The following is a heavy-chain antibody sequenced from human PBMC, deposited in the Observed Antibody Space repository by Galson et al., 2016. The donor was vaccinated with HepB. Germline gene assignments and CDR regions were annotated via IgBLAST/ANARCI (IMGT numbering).Heavy chain of an antibody. J-gene: IGHJ5*02. V-gene: IGHV4-61*09. D-gene: IGHD1/OR15-1a*01. Sequence: TLSLTCVVSGGSIRSGDFLWSWLRQSAGEEVEWIGHIRSSGTTSYNPSLTTRVTMSIDTLKNSFPLKLAYVTAADTAVYFCARGEAPSTTRYHWFDPWGRGALVAVSS. CDR1: GGSIRSGDFL. CDR3: ARGEAPSTTRYHWFDP. CDR2: IRSSGTT.